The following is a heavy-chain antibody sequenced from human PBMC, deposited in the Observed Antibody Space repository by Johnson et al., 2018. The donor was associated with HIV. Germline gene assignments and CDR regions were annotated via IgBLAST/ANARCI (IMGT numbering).Heavy chain of an antibody. Sequence: VQLVESGGGVVRPGGSLRLSCAASGFSFDNNGMTWVRQAPGTGLEWVSGLNWNGGSTDYVDSVKGRFTISRAHAKNSLYLQMNSLRAEDTALYYCARVTIFGVTKVDAFDIWGQGTMVTVSS. CDR3: ARVTIFGVTKVDAFDI. CDR1: GFSFDNNG. V-gene: IGHV3-20*04. D-gene: IGHD3-3*01. J-gene: IGHJ3*02. CDR2: LNWNGGST.